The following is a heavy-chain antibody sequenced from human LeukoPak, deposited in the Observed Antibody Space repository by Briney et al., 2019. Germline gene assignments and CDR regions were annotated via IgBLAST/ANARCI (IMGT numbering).Heavy chain of an antibody. J-gene: IGHJ4*02. V-gene: IGHV1-69*04. D-gene: IGHD1-14*01. CDR3: ARDPDATHKLDY. CDR2: IIPILGIA. CDR1: GGTFSSYA. Sequence: ASVKVSCKASGGTFSSYAISWVRQAPGQGLEWMGRIIPILGIANYAQKFQGRVTITADKSTSTAYMELSSLRSEDTAVYYCARDPDATHKLDYWGQGTLVTVSS.